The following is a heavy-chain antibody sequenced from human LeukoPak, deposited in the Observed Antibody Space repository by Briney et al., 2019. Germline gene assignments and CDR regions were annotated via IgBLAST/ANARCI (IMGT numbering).Heavy chain of an antibody. J-gene: IGHJ1*01. V-gene: IGHV4-39*01. CDR1: GGSISSSSYY. D-gene: IGHD6-13*01. CDR3: ARVAAAGGSEYFQH. Sequence: SETLSLTCAVSGGSISSSSYYWGWIRQPPGKGLEWIGSIYYSGSTYYNPSLKSRVTISVDTSKNQFSLKLSSVTAADTAVYYCARVAAAGGSEYFQHWGQGTLVTVSS. CDR2: IYYSGST.